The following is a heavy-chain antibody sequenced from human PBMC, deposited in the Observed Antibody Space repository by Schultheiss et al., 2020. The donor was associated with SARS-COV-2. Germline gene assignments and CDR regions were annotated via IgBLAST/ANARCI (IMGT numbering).Heavy chain of an antibody. CDR3: ARDFRRGGTVMT. CDR1: GFTFSSYA. V-gene: IGHV3-30*07. CDR2: IWYDGSNK. D-gene: IGHD2-15*01. J-gene: IGHJ4*02. Sequence: AGSLRLSCAASGFTFSSYAMHWVRQAPGKGLEWVAVIWYDGSNKYYADSVKGRFTISRDNAKNSLYLQMNSLRAEDTAVYYCARDFRRGGTVMTWGQGTLVTVSS.